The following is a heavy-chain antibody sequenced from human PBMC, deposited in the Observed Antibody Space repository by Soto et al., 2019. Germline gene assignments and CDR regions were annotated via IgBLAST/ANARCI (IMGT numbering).Heavy chain of an antibody. CDR3: GRGRSGQIVVFY. V-gene: IGHV1-2*02. J-gene: IGHJ4*02. D-gene: IGHD3-22*01. CDR2: IGPESGAT. Sequence: QVPLVQSGAEVKKPGASVRVSCKASGYTFTGHYIHWVRQAPEQGPEWMGEIGPESGATRYAQKFQGRVTMTRDTSITAVYMELKILSPDDTAVYYCGRGRSGQIVVFYWGQGTPVTVSS. CDR1: GYTFTGHY.